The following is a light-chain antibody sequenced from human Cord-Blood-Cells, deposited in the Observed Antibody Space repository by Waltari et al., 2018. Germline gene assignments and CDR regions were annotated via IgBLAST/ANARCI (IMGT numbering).Light chain of an antibody. J-gene: IGKJ1*01. CDR2: KVS. Sequence: DLVMTPSPLSLPVTLGQPASISCRSTQSLVYIDGNTYLNWFQQKPGQSPRRLIYKVSNRDCGVPDRFSGSGSGTDFTLKISRVEAEDVGVYYCMQGTNWPWTFGQGTKVEIK. V-gene: IGKV2-30*01. CDR1: QSLVYIDGNTY. CDR3: MQGTNWPWT.